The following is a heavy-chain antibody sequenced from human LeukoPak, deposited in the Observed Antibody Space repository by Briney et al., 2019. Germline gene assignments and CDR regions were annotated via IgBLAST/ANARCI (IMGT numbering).Heavy chain of an antibody. CDR1: GSTFSSFV. J-gene: IGHJ4*02. CDR3: AKRSYGSGSYYNPL. D-gene: IGHD3-10*01. CDR2: IYRDGST. Sequence: GGSLRLSCAASGSTFSSFVMNWVRQAPGKGLDVVSVIYRDGSTYYAASVKGRFTISRDNSKNTLYLQMNSLRAEDTAVYYCAKRSYGSGSYYNPLWGQGTLVTVSS. V-gene: IGHV3-NL1*01.